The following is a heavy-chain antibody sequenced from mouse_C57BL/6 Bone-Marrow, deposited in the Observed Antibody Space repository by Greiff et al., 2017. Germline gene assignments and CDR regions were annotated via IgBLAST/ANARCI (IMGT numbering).Heavy chain of an antibody. CDR3: ARRNYGSSYPWYFDV. CDR2: IFPGSGST. CDR1: GYTFTDYY. D-gene: IGHD1-1*01. Sequence: QVQLQQSGPELVKPGASVKISCKASGYTFTDYYINWVKQRPGQGLEWIGWIFPGSGSTYYNEKFKGKATLTVDKSSSTAYMLLSSLTSEDSAVYFCARRNYGSSYPWYFDVWGTGTTVTVSS. J-gene: IGHJ1*03. V-gene: IGHV1-75*01.